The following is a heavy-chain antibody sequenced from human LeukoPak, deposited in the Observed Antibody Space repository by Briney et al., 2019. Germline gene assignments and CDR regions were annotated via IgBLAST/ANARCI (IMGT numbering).Heavy chain of an antibody. J-gene: IGHJ4*02. CDR2: ISSNGGST. CDR3: ARVHDYGDYEDY. CDR1: GFTFSSYA. V-gene: IGHV3-64*01. D-gene: IGHD4-17*01. Sequence: HPGGSLRLSCAASGFTFSSYAMHWVRQAPGKGLEYVSAISSNGGSTYYANSVEGRFTISRDNSKNTLYLQMGSLRAEDMAVYYCARVHDYGDYEDYWGQGTLVTVSS.